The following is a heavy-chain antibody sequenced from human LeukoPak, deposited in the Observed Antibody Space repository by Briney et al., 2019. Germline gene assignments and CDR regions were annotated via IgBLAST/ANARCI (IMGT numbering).Heavy chain of an antibody. CDR1: GFTFCSYA. CDR2: ISGSGGST. Sequence: PGGSLRLSCAASGFTFCSYAMSWLRHAPGKGLEWFSAISGSGGSTHYADSVKGRFTISRYNSKNTLYLQMNSLRAEDTAVYYCAKARQPYSSSSEFDYWGQGTLVTVSS. D-gene: IGHD6-6*01. J-gene: IGHJ4*02. V-gene: IGHV3-23*01. CDR3: AKARQPYSSSSEFDY.